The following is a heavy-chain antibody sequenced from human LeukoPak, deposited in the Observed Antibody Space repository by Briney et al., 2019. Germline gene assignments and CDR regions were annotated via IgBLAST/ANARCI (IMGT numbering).Heavy chain of an antibody. Sequence: SETLSLTCAVYGGSLSGYYWGWIRQPPGKGLEWIGSMSYSGSTYYNPSLKSRVTISADTSKNQFSLRLSSVTAADTAVYYCARGIAVAGGPHDFWGQGTLVTVSS. CDR3: ARGIAVAGGPHDF. CDR2: MSYSGST. CDR1: GGSLSGYY. D-gene: IGHD6-19*01. J-gene: IGHJ4*02. V-gene: IGHV4-39*01.